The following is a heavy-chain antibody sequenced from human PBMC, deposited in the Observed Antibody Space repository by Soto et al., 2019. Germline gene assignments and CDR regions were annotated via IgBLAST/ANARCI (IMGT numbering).Heavy chain of an antibody. CDR2: ISGSGGST. J-gene: IGHJ6*02. CDR1: GFPFSSIA. D-gene: IGHD6-19*01. V-gene: IGHV3-23*01. CDR3: AKRCGSGWYNDYYYGMDV. Sequence: GVSLRLSCAASGFPFSSIAMSWVPQAPGKGLKWVSAISGSGGSTYYAASVKGRSPIPRDNSKNPLYLQMDCLRAEDTDVYYCAKRCGSGWYNDYYYGMDVWGQGTTGTVS.